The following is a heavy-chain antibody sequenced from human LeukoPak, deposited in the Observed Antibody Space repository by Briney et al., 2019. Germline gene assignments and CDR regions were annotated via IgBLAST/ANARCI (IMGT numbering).Heavy chain of an antibody. CDR1: GFTFSNAW. V-gene: IGHV3-15*01. J-gene: IGHJ4*02. CDR3: TTGGVGAQFLLN. D-gene: IGHD1-26*01. CDR2: IKSKTDGGTT. Sequence: PGGSLRLSCAASGFTFSNAWMSWVRQAPGKGLEWVGRIKSKTDGGTTDYAAPVKGRFTISRDDSKNTLYLQMNSLKTEDTAVHYSTTGGVGAQFLLNWGQGTLVTASS.